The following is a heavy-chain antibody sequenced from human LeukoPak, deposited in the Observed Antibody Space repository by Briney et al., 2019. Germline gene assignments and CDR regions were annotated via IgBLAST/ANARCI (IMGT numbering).Heavy chain of an antibody. CDR2: IYTSGST. D-gene: IGHD1-7*01. J-gene: IGHJ4*02. CDR1: GGSISSGSYY. V-gene: IGHV4-61*02. CDR3: AREEYTNWNYVWSY. Sequence: KTSETLSLTCTVSGGSISSGSYYWSWIRQPAGKGLEWIGRIYTSGSTNYNPSLKSRVTISVDTSKNQFSLKLSSVTAADTAVYYCAREEYTNWNYVWSYWGQGTLVTVSS.